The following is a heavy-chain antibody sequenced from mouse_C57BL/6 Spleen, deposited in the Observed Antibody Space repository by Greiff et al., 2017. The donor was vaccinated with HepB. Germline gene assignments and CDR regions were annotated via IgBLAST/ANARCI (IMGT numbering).Heavy chain of an antibody. D-gene: IGHD1-1*01. CDR2: ISDGGSYT. Sequence: EVMLVESGGGLVKPGGSLKLSCAASGFTFSSYAMSWVRQTPEKRLEWVATISDGGSYTYYPDNVKGRFTISRDNAKNNLYLQMSHLKSEDTAMYYCARDRPHYYGSSHWYFDVWGTGTTVTVSS. CDR3: ARDRPHYYGSSHWYFDV. CDR1: GFTFSSYA. V-gene: IGHV5-4*01. J-gene: IGHJ1*03.